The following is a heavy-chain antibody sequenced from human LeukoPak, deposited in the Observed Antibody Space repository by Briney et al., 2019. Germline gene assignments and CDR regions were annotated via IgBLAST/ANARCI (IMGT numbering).Heavy chain of an antibody. V-gene: IGHV3-21*01. Sequence: GGSVRLSCAASGFTFSSYTMNWVRQAPGKGLEWVSSISSSSYIYYADSVKGRFTISRDNAKNSLYLQMNSLRAEDTAVYYCARINWNGPYFDYWGQGTLVTVSS. J-gene: IGHJ4*02. CDR2: ISSSSYI. CDR1: GFTFSSYT. CDR3: ARINWNGPYFDY. D-gene: IGHD1-1*01.